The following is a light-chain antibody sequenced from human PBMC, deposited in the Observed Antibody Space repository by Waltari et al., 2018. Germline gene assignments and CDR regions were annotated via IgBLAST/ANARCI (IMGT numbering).Light chain of an antibody. Sequence: QAGLTQPPSVSKGLGQTATLTCTGNNNNVGNQGAAWLQQHQGHPPKLLSYRNNNRPSVVSEKFSASRSGNTASLTITGLQPADEADYYCSAWDSNLSAWVFGGGTKLTVL. CDR1: NNNVGNQG. V-gene: IGLV10-54*04. J-gene: IGLJ3*02. CDR2: RNN. CDR3: SAWDSNLSAWV.